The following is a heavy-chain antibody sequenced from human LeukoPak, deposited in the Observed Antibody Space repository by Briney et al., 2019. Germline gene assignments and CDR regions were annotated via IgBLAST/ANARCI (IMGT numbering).Heavy chain of an antibody. V-gene: IGHV4-34*01. CDR2: IYESGTT. CDR3: ARGAWATRLAS. CDR1: GESLNSYY. Sequence: SSETLSLTCAVYGESLNSYYWSWVRQPPGEGLEWIGEIYESGTTKYNPSLKSRVAISMAPSKQQFSLRLSSVTAADTAVYYCARGAWATRLASWGLGTPVIVSS. D-gene: IGHD2-15*01. J-gene: IGHJ4*02.